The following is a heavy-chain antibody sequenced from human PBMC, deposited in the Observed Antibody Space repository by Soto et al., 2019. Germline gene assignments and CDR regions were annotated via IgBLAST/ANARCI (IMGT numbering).Heavy chain of an antibody. D-gene: IGHD2-15*01. Sequence: GGSLRLSCAASGFTFSSYAMGWARQGPGKGLEWVAVVSIGGSTHYADSVRGRFTISRDNSKNTLSLQMNSLTAEDTAVYFCAKRRGAGGHFDYWGQGALVTVSS. CDR2: VSIGGST. CDR3: AKRRGAGGHFDY. CDR1: GFTFSSYA. J-gene: IGHJ4*02. V-gene: IGHV3-23*01.